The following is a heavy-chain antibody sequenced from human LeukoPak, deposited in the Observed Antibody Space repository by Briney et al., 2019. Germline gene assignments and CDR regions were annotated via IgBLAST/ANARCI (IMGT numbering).Heavy chain of an antibody. CDR1: GFTFSSYS. Sequence: GGSLRLSCAASGFTFSSYSMNWVRQAPGKGLEWVSAISGSGGSTYYADSVKGRFTISRDNSKNTLYLQMNSLRAEDTAVYYCAKDLAYGDYGTPWDYFDYWGQGTLVTVSS. V-gene: IGHV3-23*01. J-gene: IGHJ4*02. CDR2: ISGSGGST. D-gene: IGHD4-17*01. CDR3: AKDLAYGDYGTPWDYFDY.